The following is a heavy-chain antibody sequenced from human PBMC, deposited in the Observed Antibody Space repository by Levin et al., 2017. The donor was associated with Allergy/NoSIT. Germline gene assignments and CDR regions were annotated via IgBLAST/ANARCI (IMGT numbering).Heavy chain of an antibody. CDR2: LYYSGST. D-gene: IGHD6-19*01. J-gene: IGHJ5*01. V-gene: IGHV4-59*01. CDR3: ARDQGSSGWYGWIDS. Sequence: GSLRLSCTVSGDSISSYHWNWLRQPPGKELEWIGYLYYSGSTKYNPSLKSRVTISVDATKNQFSLKLSSVTAADTAVYYCARDQGSSGWYGWIDSWGQGTLVTVSS. CDR1: GDSISSYH.